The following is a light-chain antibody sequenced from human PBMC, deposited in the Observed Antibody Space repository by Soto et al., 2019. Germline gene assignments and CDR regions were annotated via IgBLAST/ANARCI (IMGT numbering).Light chain of an antibody. Sequence: EIVMTQSPATLSVSPGEGATLSCGASQSVSSNLAWYQQKPGQAPRLLIYDVSNRATGIPARFSGSGSGTEFNLTISSLQSEDFGVYYCQQYNNWPRATFGGGTKVDIK. V-gene: IGKV3D-15*01. J-gene: IGKJ4*01. CDR3: QQYNNWPRAT. CDR1: QSVSSN. CDR2: DVS.